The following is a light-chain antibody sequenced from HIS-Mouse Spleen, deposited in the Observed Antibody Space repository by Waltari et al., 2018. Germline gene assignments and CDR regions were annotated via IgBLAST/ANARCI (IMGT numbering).Light chain of an antibody. V-gene: IGKV3-11*01. Sequence: EIVLTQSPATLSLSSGERATLSCRASQSVSSSLAWYQQKPGQAPRLLIYDASNKATGIPARFSGSGSGTDFTLTISSLEPEDFAVYYCQQRSNWPPRVTFGQGTRLEIK. CDR1: QSVSSS. CDR3: QQRSNWPPRVT. CDR2: DAS. J-gene: IGKJ5*01.